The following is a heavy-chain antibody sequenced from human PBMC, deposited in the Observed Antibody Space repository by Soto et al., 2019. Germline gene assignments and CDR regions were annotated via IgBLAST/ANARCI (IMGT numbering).Heavy chain of an antibody. D-gene: IGHD6-13*01. J-gene: IGHJ3*02. V-gene: IGHV4-34*01. Sequence: SETLSLTCAVYGGSFSGYYWSWIRQPPGKGLEWIGEINHSGSTNYNPSLKSRVTISVDTSRNQFSLKLSSVTAADTAVYYCASGAIAAAGTSRAFDIWGQGTMVTVSS. CDR1: GGSFSGYY. CDR3: ASGAIAAAGTSRAFDI. CDR2: INHSGST.